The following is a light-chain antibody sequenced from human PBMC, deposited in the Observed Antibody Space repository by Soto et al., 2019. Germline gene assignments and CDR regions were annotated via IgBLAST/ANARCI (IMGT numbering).Light chain of an antibody. CDR2: KAS. J-gene: IGKJ4*01. V-gene: IGKV1-5*03. CDR3: QQYNSPLT. CDR1: QRISSW. Sequence: DIQMTQSPSTLSASVGDRVTITCRASQRISSWLAWYQQKPGKATKLLIYKASSIESGVQSRFSGSGSGTKFTLTIISLQPDDFATYYCQQYNSPLTFGGGTKV.